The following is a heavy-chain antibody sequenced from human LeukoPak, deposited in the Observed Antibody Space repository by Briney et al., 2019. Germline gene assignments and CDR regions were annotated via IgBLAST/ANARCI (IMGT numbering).Heavy chain of an antibody. V-gene: IGHV3-23*01. CDR1: GFTFSSYS. J-gene: IGHJ6*04. Sequence: GGSLRLSCAASGFTFSSYSMSWVRQAPGKGLEWVSAISGNGGSTDYADSVKGRFTISRDNAKNSLYLQMNSLRAEDTAVYYCAELGITMIGGVWGKGTTVTISS. D-gene: IGHD3-10*02. CDR2: ISGNGGST. CDR3: AELGITMIGGV.